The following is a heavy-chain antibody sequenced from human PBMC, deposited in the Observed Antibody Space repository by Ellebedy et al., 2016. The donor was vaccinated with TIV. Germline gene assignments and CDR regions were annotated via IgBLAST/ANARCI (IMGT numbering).Heavy chain of an antibody. CDR2: IKQDGSEK. V-gene: IGHV3-7*01. D-gene: IGHD6-13*01. J-gene: IGHJ5*02. CDR1: GFTFSSYW. CDR3: AGYGWPANFDP. Sequence: GGSLRLXXAASGFTFSSYWMSWVRQAPGKGLEWVANIKQDGSEKYYVDSVKGRFTISRDNAKNLLYLEMKSLRAEDTALYYCAGYGWPANFDPWGQGTLVTVSS.